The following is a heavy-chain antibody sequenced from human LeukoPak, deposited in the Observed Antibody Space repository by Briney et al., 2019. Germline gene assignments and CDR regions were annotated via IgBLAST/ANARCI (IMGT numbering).Heavy chain of an antibody. CDR2: IKQDGSEK. Sequence: GGSLRLSCAASGFTFSRYWMSWVRQAPGKGLEWVANIKQDGSEKYYVDSVKGRFTISRDNAKKSLYLQMNSLRAEDTAVYYCARDTHNYDSSGYPPGFDCWGQETLVTVSS. V-gene: IGHV3-7*01. CDR3: ARDTHNYDSSGYPPGFDC. CDR1: GFTFSRYW. J-gene: IGHJ4*02. D-gene: IGHD3-22*01.